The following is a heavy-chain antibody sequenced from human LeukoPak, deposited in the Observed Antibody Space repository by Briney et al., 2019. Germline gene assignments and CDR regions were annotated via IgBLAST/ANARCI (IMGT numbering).Heavy chain of an antibody. V-gene: IGHV3-9*01. J-gene: IGHJ4*02. CDR3: AKATYYDILTGNFDY. Sequence: GGSLRLSCAASGFTFDDYAMHWVRQATGKGLEWVSGISWNSGNIAYADSVKGRFTISRDDAKNSLYLQMHSLGAEDTALYYCAKATYYDILTGNFDYWGQGTLVTVSS. CDR1: GFTFDDYA. CDR2: ISWNSGNI. D-gene: IGHD3-9*01.